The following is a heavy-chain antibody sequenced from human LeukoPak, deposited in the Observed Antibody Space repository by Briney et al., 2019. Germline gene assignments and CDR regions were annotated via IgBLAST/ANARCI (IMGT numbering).Heavy chain of an antibody. D-gene: IGHD6-19*01. Sequence: PGRSLRLSCAASGFTFSTYGMHWVRQAPGKGLEWVAVIWYGGSSKYYADSVRGRFTISRDNSKNKLYLQMDSLRAEVTAVYYCARESAAVVGTDYFDYWGQGTLVTVSS. CDR3: ARESAAVVGTDYFDY. CDR2: IWYGGSSK. V-gene: IGHV3-33*01. J-gene: IGHJ4*02. CDR1: GFTFSTYG.